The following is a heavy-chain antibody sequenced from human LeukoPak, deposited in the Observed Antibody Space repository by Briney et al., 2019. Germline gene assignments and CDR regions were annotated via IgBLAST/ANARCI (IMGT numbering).Heavy chain of an antibody. CDR2: ISSSGDTI. V-gene: IGHV3-48*03. CDR1: GFTFSSSE. Sequence: GGSLRLSCAASGFTFSSSEMNWVRQAPGKGLEWVSFISSSGDTIYYSDSVKGRFTVSRDNAKNSLFLQIHSLRVEDTAIYYCARKYYDFLTGFSRLDYWGQGTLVTVSS. CDR3: ARKYYDFLTGFSRLDY. J-gene: IGHJ4*02. D-gene: IGHD3-9*01.